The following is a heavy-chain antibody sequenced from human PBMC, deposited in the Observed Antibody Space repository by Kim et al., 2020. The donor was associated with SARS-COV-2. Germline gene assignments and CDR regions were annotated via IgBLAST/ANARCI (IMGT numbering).Heavy chain of an antibody. D-gene: IGHD4-17*01. V-gene: IGHV4-39*01. Sequence: SETLSLTCSASGGSISSTTYYWSWIRQPPGKGLEWIGNIYYNGSANYNPSLKSRVTISVDTSRNQFSLKLNSVTAADTAVYYCAIHFDYPEAFDIWGQGTMFTVSS. CDR2: IYYNGSA. CDR3: AIHFDYPEAFDI. CDR1: GGSISSTTYY. J-gene: IGHJ3*02.